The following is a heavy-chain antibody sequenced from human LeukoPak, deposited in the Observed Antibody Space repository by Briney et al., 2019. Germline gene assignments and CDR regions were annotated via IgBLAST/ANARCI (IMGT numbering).Heavy chain of an antibody. CDR3: AGTYYDILTGYYINDWFDP. CDR2: TSAYNGNT. V-gene: IGHV1-18*01. J-gene: IGHJ5*02. D-gene: IGHD3-9*01. CDR1: GYTFTSYG. Sequence: GASVKVSCKASGYTFTSYGISWVRQAPGQGLEWVGWTSAYNGNTNYAQKFQGRVTMTRDTSISTAYMELSRLRSDDTAVYYCAGTYYDILTGYYINDWFDPWGQGTLVTVSS.